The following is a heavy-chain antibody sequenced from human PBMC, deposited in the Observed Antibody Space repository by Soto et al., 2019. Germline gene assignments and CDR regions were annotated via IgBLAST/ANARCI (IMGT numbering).Heavy chain of an antibody. CDR1: GYTFTGYY. V-gene: IGHV1-2*02. CDR3: ARARSSGWYGY. D-gene: IGHD6-19*01. J-gene: IGHJ4*02. CDR2: INPNSGGT. Sequence: SVKLSCKASGYTFTGYYMHWVRQAPGQGLEWMGWINPNSGGTNYAQKFQGRVTVTRDTSISTAYMELSRLRSDDTAVYYCARARSSGWYGYWGQGTLVTVSS.